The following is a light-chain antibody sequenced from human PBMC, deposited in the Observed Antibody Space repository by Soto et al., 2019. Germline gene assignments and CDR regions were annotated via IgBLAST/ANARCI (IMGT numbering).Light chain of an antibody. V-gene: IGKV3-20*01. J-gene: IGKJ2*01. Sequence: IVLTQSPGTLSSSPWERATLSCRASQSVSTNNLAWYQQRPGQAPRLVIYGGSTRAIGIPARFSGSGSGTDFTLTISRLEPEDFAIYYCQQYGSSQYTFGPGTKVDIK. CDR1: QSVSTNN. CDR3: QQYGSSQYT. CDR2: GGS.